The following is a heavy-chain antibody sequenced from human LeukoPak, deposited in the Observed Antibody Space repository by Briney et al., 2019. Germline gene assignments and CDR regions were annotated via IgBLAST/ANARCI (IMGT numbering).Heavy chain of an antibody. J-gene: IGHJ4*02. D-gene: IGHD3-10*01. CDR2: ISGSGGST. CDR3: AKDPYYYGSGTAGFDY. CDR1: GFTFSSYA. Sequence: ETGGSLRLSCAASGFTFSSYAMSWVRQAPGKGLEWVPAISGSGGSTYYADSVKGRFTISRDNSKNTLYLQMNSLRAEDTAVYYCAKDPYYYGSGTAGFDYWGQGTLVTVSS. V-gene: IGHV3-23*01.